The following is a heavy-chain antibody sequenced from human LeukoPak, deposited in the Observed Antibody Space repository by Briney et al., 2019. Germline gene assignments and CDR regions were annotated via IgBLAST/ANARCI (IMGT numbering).Heavy chain of an antibody. J-gene: IGHJ6*03. CDR1: GFTFSSYA. CDR3: ARDRGIVGTTGYYYMDV. V-gene: IGHV3-30*02. Sequence: GGSLRLSCAASGFTFSSYAMHWVRQAPGKGLEWVAFIRYDGSNKYYADSVKGRFTISRDNSKNTMYLQMNSLRAEDTAVYYCARDRGIVGTTGYYYMDVWGKGTTVTVSS. CDR2: IRYDGSNK. D-gene: IGHD1-26*01.